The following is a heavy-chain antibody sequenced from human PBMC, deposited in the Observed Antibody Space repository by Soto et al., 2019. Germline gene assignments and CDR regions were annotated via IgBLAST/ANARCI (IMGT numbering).Heavy chain of an antibody. CDR2: INHSGST. J-gene: IGHJ6*03. CDR3: ARGRFSGGSCYGARYYYYYYMDV. CDR1: GGSFSGYY. V-gene: IGHV4-34*01. Sequence: SETLSLTCAVYGGSFSGYYWSWIRQPPGKGLEWIGEINHSGSTNYNPSLKSRVTISVDTSKNQFSLKLSSVTAADTAVYYCARGRFSGGSCYGARYYYYYYMDVWGKGTTVTVSS. D-gene: IGHD2-15*01.